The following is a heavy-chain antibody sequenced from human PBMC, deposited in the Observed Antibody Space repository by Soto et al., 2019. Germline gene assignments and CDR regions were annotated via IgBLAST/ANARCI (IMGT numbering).Heavy chain of an antibody. CDR2: IYWDDDK. CDR1: GFSLGTSGVG. Sequence: PTLVNPTQALTLTCTFSGFSLGTSGVGVGWIRQPPGKALEWLALIYWDDDKRYSPSLRSRLTVTKDTSANQVVLTMTNMDPVDTATYYCARRGFAGAGFYLDYWGQGTLVTVSS. D-gene: IGHD6-13*01. CDR3: ARRGFAGAGFYLDY. V-gene: IGHV2-5*02. J-gene: IGHJ4*02.